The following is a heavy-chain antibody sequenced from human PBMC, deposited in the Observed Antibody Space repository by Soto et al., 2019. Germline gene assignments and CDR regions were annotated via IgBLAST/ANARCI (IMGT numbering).Heavy chain of an antibody. CDR1: GLTFSSYW. Sequence: EVPLVESGGGLVQPGGSLRLSCAASGLTFSSYWMHWVRQAPGKGLVWVSRINTDGSSTTYADSVKGRFTISRDNTKNTQYLQMNSLRVEATDVYYCARASGSNIHFDYWGQGTLVTVSS. CDR3: ARASGSNIHFDY. V-gene: IGHV3-74*01. CDR2: INTDGSST. D-gene: IGHD1-26*01. J-gene: IGHJ4*02.